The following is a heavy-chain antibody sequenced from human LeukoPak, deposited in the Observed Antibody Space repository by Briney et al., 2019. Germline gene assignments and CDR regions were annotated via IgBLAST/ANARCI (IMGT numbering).Heavy chain of an antibody. D-gene: IGHD3-22*01. CDR3: ARYMDITHPILFGLDY. J-gene: IGHJ4*02. CDR2: ISSSSSYI. V-gene: IGHV3-21*01. Sequence: PGGSLRLSCAASGFTFSSYSMNWVRQAPGKGLEWVSSISSSSSYIYYADSVKGRFTISRDNAKNSLYLQMNSLRAEDTAVYYCARYMDITHPILFGLDYWGQGTLVTVSS. CDR1: GFTFSSYS.